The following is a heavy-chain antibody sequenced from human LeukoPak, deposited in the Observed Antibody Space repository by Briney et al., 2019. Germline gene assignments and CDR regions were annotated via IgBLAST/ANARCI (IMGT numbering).Heavy chain of an antibody. J-gene: IGHJ3*02. V-gene: IGHV1-69*13. CDR1: GGTFGSYA. Sequence: SVKVSCKASGGTFGSYAISWVRQAPGQGLEWMGGIIPIFGTANYAQKFQGRVTITADESTSTAYMELSSLRSEDTAVYYCARDLVYYDSSGYYYGAFDIWGQGTMVTVSS. CDR2: IIPIFGTA. CDR3: ARDLVYYDSSGYYYGAFDI. D-gene: IGHD3-22*01.